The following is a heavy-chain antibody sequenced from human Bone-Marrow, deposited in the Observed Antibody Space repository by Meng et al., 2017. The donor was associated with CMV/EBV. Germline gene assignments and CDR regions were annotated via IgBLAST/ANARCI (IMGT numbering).Heavy chain of an antibody. J-gene: IGHJ6*02. CDR1: GYTFIGYD. D-gene: IGHD2-2*02. CDR3: ARDRPYCSGTSCYTRNVLEWLFGMDV. CDR2: INPNSGGT. Sequence: ASVKVSCKASGYTFIGYDLHWVRQAPGQGLEWMGWINPNSGGTNYAQKFQGRVTMTRDTSTSTVHMELSSLRSEDTAVYYCARDRPYCSGTSCYTRNVLEWLFGMDVWGQGTTVTVSS. V-gene: IGHV1-2*02.